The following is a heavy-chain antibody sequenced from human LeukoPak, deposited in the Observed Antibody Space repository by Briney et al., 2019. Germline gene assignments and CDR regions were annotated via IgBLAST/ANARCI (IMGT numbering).Heavy chain of an antibody. CDR2: ISGSSSPI. D-gene: IGHD1-14*01. CDR1: GFTFSSYS. V-gene: IGHV3-48*02. Sequence: GGSLRLSCAASGFTFSSYSMNWVRQAPGKVLEWVSYISGSSSPIYYADSVKGRFTISRDNAEHSLYLQMNSLRDEDTAVYYCARGTNFDSWGQGTLVTVSS. CDR3: ARGTNFDS. J-gene: IGHJ4*02.